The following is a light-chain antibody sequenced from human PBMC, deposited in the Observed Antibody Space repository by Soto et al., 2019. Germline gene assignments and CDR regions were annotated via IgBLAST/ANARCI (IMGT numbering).Light chain of an antibody. CDR1: QSVSSSY. Sequence: EIVVTQSPGTLSLSPGERATLSCRASQSVSSSYLAGYQQKPGQAPRLLIYGASSRATGIPDRFSGSGSGTDFTLTISRLEPEDFAVYYCQQYVSSPFLGPGTNVDIK. V-gene: IGKV3-20*01. CDR3: QQYVSSPF. J-gene: IGKJ3*01. CDR2: GAS.